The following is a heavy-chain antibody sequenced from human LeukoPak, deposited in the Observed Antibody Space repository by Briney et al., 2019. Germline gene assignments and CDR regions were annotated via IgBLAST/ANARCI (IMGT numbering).Heavy chain of an antibody. CDR2: MNPNSGNT. CDR3: AKNIALTGEFDS. D-gene: IGHD7-27*01. J-gene: IGHJ4*02. CDR1: GYTFTSYD. V-gene: IGHV1-8*01. Sequence: ASVKVSCKASGYTFTSYDVNWFRQATGQGLEWMGWMNPNSGNTGYAQKFQGRVSLTRDTSISTAYMELSSRRSEDTAVYYCAKNIALTGEFDSWGQGTLVTVSS.